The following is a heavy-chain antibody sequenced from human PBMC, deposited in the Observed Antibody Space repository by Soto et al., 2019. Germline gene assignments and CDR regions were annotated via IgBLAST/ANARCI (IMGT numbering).Heavy chain of an antibody. D-gene: IGHD4-17*01. CDR1: GFTFSSYA. J-gene: IGHJ6*03. Sequence: GGSLRLSCAASGFTFSSYAMSWVRQAPGKGLEWVSAISGSGGSTYYADSVKGRFTISRDNSKNTLYLQMNSLRAEDTAVYYCAKDPYGDYGMSYYYYYMDVWGKGTTVTVSS. V-gene: IGHV3-23*01. CDR2: ISGSGGST. CDR3: AKDPYGDYGMSYYYYYMDV.